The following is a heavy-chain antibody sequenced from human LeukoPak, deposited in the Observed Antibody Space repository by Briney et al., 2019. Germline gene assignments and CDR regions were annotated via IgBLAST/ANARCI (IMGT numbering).Heavy chain of an antibody. CDR1: GGSISSTSYY. D-gene: IGHD6-13*01. J-gene: IGHJ4*02. Sequence: ASETLSLTCTVSGGSISSTSYYWAWIRQPPGRGLEWIGSIDYSGTTYHNPSLKSRVTISVDTSKNQFSLKLSSATASDTAKYFCARRGQAAGSKGAFDYWGQGTLVTVSS. CDR2: IDYSGTT. V-gene: IGHV4-39*01. CDR3: ARRGQAAGSKGAFDY.